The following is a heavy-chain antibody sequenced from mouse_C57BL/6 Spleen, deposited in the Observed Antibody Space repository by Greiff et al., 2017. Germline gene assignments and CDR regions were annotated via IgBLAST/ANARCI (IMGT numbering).Heavy chain of an antibody. CDR2: IWSDGST. CDR1: GFSLTSYG. J-gene: IGHJ4*01. CDR3: ARHGGKHYAMDY. Sequence: QVQLQQSGPGLVAPSQSLSITCTVSGFSLTSYGVHWVRQPPGKGLEWLVVIWSDGSTTYNSALKSRLSISKDNSKSQVFLKMNSLQTDDTAMYYCARHGGKHYAMDYWGQGTSVTVSS. V-gene: IGHV2-6-1*01.